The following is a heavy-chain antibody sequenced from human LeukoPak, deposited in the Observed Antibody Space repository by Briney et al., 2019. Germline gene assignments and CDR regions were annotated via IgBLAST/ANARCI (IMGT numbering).Heavy chain of an antibody. D-gene: IGHD2-15*01. CDR1: GFTFSRYW. CDR3: ARQKAVVVVAATPDEDYGDYVDYYYYMDV. J-gene: IGHJ6*03. Sequence: PGGSLRLSCAASGFTFSRYWMSWVHQAPGKGLEWVANIREDGSEKYYVDSVKGRLTISRDNAKNSLSLQIKSLRAEDTAVYYCARQKAVVVVAATPDEDYGDYVDYYYYMDVWGKGTTVTVSS. CDR2: IREDGSEK. V-gene: IGHV3-7*01.